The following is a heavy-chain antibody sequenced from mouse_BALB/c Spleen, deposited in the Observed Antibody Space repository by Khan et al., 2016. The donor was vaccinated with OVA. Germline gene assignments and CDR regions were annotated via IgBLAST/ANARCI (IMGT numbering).Heavy chain of an antibody. J-gene: IGHJ1*01. Sequence: QIQLVQSGPELKKPGATVKISCKASGYTFTNYGMNWVKQAPGKGLKWMGWINTYTGEPTYADDFKGRFVFSLETSASTAYLQISNLKNEDMTTDFCARIASYWYSDVWGAGTTVTVSS. CDR3: ARIASYWYSDV. CDR1: GYTFTNYG. V-gene: IGHV9-1*02. CDR2: INTYTGEP.